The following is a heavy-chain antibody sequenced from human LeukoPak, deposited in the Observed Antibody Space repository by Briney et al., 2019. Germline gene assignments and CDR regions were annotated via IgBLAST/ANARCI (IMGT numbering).Heavy chain of an antibody. CDR1: GYTFTTYD. J-gene: IGHJ5*02. D-gene: IGHD2-15*01. V-gene: IGHV1-8*01. Sequence: ASVKVSCKASGYTFTTYDINWVRQATGQGFEWMGWMNPNSGNTGYAQKFQGRVTMTRDTSITTAYMELSSLSSEDTAIYYCARGYCSGGSCYPSGNWFDPWGQGTLVTVSS. CDR2: MNPNSGNT. CDR3: ARGYCSGGSCYPSGNWFDP.